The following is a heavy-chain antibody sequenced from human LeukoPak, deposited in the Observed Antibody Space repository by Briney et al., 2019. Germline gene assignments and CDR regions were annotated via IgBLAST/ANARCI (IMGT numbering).Heavy chain of an antibody. D-gene: IGHD3-10*01. J-gene: IGHJ4*02. V-gene: IGHV3-66*01. CDR1: GFTVSSNY. Sequence: GGSLRLSCAASGFTVSSNYMSWVRQAPGEGLEWVSVIYSGGSTYYADSVKGRFTISRDNSKNTLYLQMNSLRAEDTAVYYCAREGTMGSGSYYDYWGQGTLVTVSS. CDR3: AREGTMGSGSYYDY. CDR2: IYSGGST.